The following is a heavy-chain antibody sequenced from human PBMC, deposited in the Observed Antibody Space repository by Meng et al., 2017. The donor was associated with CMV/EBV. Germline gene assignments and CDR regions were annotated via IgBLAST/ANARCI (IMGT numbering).Heavy chain of an antibody. CDR3: AKDISYSGSYHAFDY. V-gene: IGHV3-9*01. J-gene: IGHJ4*02. CDR2: ISWNSGSI. Sequence: LLLTCGAAGFTFDDYAMHWVRQAPGKGLEGVSGISWNSGSIGYADSVKGRFTISRDNAKNSLYLQMNSLRAEDTALYYCAKDISYSGSYHAFDYWGQGTLVTVSS. CDR1: GFTFDDYA. D-gene: IGHD1-26*01.